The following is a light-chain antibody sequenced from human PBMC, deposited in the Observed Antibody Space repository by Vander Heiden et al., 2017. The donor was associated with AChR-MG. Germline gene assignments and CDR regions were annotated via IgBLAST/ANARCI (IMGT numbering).Light chain of an antibody. CDR1: SSNIGDNY. CDR2: DNN. Sequence: VLPPPPSVSSAPAQKVTISCSGSSSNIGDNYVSWYQPLPGTAPKLLIYDNNKRPSGIPDRFSGSKSGTSATLGITGLQTGDEADYYCGTWDSSLSAVVFGGGTKLTVL. J-gene: IGLJ3*02. CDR3: GTWDSSLSAVV. V-gene: IGLV1-51*01.